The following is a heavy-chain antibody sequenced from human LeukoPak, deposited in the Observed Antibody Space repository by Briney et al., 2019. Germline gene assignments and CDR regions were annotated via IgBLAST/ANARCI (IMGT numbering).Heavy chain of an antibody. CDR3: ARLGGHGNDAFDI. J-gene: IGHJ3*02. Sequence: SETLSLTCTVSGGSISSYYWSWIRQPPGKGLEWIGYIYYSGSTNYNPSLKSRVTISVDTSKNQFSLKLSSVTAADTAVYYCARLGGHGNDAFDIWGQGTMVTVSS. CDR2: IYYSGST. V-gene: IGHV4-59*08. D-gene: IGHD1-26*01. CDR1: GGSISSYY.